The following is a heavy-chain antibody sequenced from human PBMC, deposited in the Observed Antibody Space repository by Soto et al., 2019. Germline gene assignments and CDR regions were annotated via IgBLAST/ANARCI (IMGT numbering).Heavy chain of an antibody. CDR2: ITSNGGNT. J-gene: IGHJ6*02. Sequence: GGSLRLSCAASGFTFSSYSMNWVRQAPGKGLEYVSAITSNGGNTDYASSVKGRFTISRDNSKNTLYLQMGSLRAEDMAVYYCARRIPFGYGMDVWGQGTTVTVSS. CDR3: ARRIPFGYGMDV. CDR1: GFTFSSYS. D-gene: IGHD2-21*01. V-gene: IGHV3-64*01.